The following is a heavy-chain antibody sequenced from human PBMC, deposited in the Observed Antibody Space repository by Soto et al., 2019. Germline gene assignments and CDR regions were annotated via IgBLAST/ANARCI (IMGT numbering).Heavy chain of an antibody. CDR1: GGSISSSNW. CDR2: IYHSGST. V-gene: IGHV4-4*02. D-gene: IGHD1-26*01. Sequence: SETLSLTCAVSGGSISSSNWWSWVRQPPGKGLDWIGEIYHSGSTNYNPSLKSRVTISVDKSKNQFSLKLSSVTAADTAVYYCARKLSGTYYLSYFDFWGQGTLVTVSS. CDR3: ARKLSGTYYLSYFDF. J-gene: IGHJ4*02.